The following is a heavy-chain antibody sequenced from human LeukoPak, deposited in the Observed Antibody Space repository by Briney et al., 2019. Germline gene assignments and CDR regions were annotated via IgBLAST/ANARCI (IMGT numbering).Heavy chain of an antibody. V-gene: IGHV3-13*01. CDR2: IGAAGDT. CDR3: ARGKGGNWNYAIFNY. J-gene: IGHJ4*01. D-gene: IGHD1-7*01. Sequence: GGSLRLSCAASGFTFSSNDMHWVRQATGKGLEWVSAIGAAGDTYYPGSVKGRFTISRENAKNSLYLQMNSLRAGDTAVYYCARGKGGNWNYAIFNYWGQGALVTVSS. CDR1: GFTFSSND.